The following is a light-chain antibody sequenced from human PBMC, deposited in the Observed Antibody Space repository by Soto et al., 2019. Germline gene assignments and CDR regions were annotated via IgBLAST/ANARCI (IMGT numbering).Light chain of an antibody. CDR1: SSDVGTYKY. V-gene: IGLV2-14*01. CDR2: EVS. J-gene: IGLJ3*02. Sequence: QSVLTQPASVSGSPGQSITISCTGTSSDVGTYKYVSWYQQHPGKAPKLIIYEVSVRPSGVSNRFSGSKSGNTGSLTISGVQAEDEADYYCSSYTGSSAPVVFGGGTKVTVL. CDR3: SSYTGSSAPVV.